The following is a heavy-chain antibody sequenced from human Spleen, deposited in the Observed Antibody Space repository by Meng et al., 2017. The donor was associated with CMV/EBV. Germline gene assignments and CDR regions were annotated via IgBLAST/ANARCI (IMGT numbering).Heavy chain of an antibody. D-gene: IGHD2-8*01. J-gene: IGHJ4*02. V-gene: IGHV3-20*04. Sequence: GGSLRLSCAAPGFTFDDYGMSWVRQAPGKGLEWVSGINWNGGSTGYADSVKGRFTISRDNAKNSLYLQMNSLRAEDTAVYYCARRHCSNGICFFDYWGQGTLVTVSS. CDR3: ARRHCSNGICFFDY. CDR1: GFTFDDYG. CDR2: INWNGGST.